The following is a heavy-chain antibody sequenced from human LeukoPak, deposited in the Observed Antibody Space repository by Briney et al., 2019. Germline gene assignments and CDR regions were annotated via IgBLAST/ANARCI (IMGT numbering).Heavy chain of an antibody. Sequence: ASVKVSCKASGGTFSSYAISWVRQAPGQGLEWMGRIIPIFGTANYAQKFQGRVTITTDESTSTAYMELSSLRSVDTAVYYCARVGRPYYYDSSGYYAYFDYWGQGTLVTVSS. CDR2: IIPIFGTA. J-gene: IGHJ4*02. CDR3: ARVGRPYYYDSSGYYAYFDY. D-gene: IGHD3-22*01. V-gene: IGHV1-69*05. CDR1: GGTFSSYA.